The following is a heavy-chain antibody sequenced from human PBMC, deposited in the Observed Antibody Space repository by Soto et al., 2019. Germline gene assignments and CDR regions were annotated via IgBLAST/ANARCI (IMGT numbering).Heavy chain of an antibody. CDR1: GYTFTSYG. Sequence: ASVKVSCKASGYTFTSYGISWVRQAPGQELEWMGWISAYNGNTNYAQKLQGRVTMTTDTSTSTVYMELRSLRSEDTAVYYCASFVFRSIDPDAFDIWGQGTMVTVSS. J-gene: IGHJ3*02. CDR2: ISAYNGNT. D-gene: IGHD2-21*01. V-gene: IGHV1-18*04. CDR3: ASFVFRSIDPDAFDI.